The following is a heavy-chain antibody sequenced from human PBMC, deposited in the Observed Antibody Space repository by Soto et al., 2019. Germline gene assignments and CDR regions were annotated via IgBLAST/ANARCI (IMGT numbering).Heavy chain of an antibody. D-gene: IGHD6-13*01. J-gene: IGHJ4*02. CDR3: AREVLSSSWSSPRRSWYYFDY. CDR1: GFTLSRYV. V-gene: IGHV3-21*04. CDR2: ISSTSTNI. Sequence: PGGSLRLSFAASGFTLSRYVMPWVRQDPGQGLEWIATISSTSTNIYYADSVKGRFTISRDNSKNTLYLQMNSLRAEDTAVYYCAREVLSSSWSSPRRSWYYFDYWGQGTLVTVSS.